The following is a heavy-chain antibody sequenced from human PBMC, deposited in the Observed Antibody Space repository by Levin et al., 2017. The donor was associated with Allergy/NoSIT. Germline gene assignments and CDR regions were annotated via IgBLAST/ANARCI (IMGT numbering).Heavy chain of an antibody. CDR3: AKDGFSNGAFDI. J-gene: IGHJ3*02. V-gene: IGHV3-9*01. Sequence: GGSLRLSCAASGFTFDDYAMHWVRQAPGKGLEWVSGISWNSGSIGYADSVKGRFTISRDNAKNSLYLQMNSLRAEDTALYYCAKDGFSNGAFDIWGQGTMVTVSS. CDR1: GFTFDDYA. D-gene: IGHD2-8*01. CDR2: ISWNSGSI.